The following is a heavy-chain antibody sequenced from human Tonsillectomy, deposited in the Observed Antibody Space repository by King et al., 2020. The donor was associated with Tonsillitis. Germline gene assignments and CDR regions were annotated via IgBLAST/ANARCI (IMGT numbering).Heavy chain of an antibody. D-gene: IGHD3-16*02. Sequence: VQLVESGGRLIQPGGSLRLSCAASCLTICYNYISCVLQSPGKGLGGRSDLYRGGSSYYADSVKGRFIISRDFSNNTLYLQMNSLRAEDTAVYYCATLSSFDYWGQGTLVTVSS. J-gene: IGHJ4*02. CDR2: LYRGGSS. CDR3: ATLSSFDY. V-gene: IGHV3-53*01. CDR1: CLTICYNY.